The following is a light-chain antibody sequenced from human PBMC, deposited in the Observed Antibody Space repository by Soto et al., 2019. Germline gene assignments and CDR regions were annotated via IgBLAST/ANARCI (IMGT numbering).Light chain of an antibody. Sequence: QSALTQPASVSGSPGQSITISCTGTSSDVGGYNFVSWYQQHPGKAPNLMLYDVSTPPAGVAYRFSGFKSGNTASLTISGLQPEDEADYYCSSYTRGATDVFGTGTKLTVL. V-gene: IGLV2-14*01. CDR1: SSDVGGYNF. J-gene: IGLJ1*01. CDR2: DVS. CDR3: SSYTRGATDV.